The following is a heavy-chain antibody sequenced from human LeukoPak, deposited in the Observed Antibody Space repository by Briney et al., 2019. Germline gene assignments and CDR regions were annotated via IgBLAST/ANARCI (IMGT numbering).Heavy chain of an antibody. V-gene: IGHV3-23*01. Sequence: VGSLRLSCAASGFTFSSYAMSWVRQAPGKGLEWVSAISGSGGSTYYADSVKGRFTISRVNSKNTLYLQMNSLRAEDTAVYYCAKNPRSYSSSSNWFDPWGQGTLVTVSS. CDR1: GFTFSSYA. CDR3: AKNPRSYSSSSNWFDP. CDR2: ISGSGGST. J-gene: IGHJ5*02. D-gene: IGHD6-13*01.